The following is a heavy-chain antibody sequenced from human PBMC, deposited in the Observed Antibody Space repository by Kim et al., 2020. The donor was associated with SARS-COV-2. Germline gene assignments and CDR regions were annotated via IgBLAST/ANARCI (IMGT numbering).Heavy chain of an antibody. CDR3: ARDSSGWYEVYFDY. V-gene: IGHV3-21*01. CDR1: GFTFSSYS. Sequence: GGSLRLSCAASGFTFSSYSMNWVRQAPGKGLEWVSSISSSSSYIYYADSVKGRFTISRDNAKNSLYLQMNSLRAEDTAVYYCARDSSGWYEVYFDYWGQGTLVTVSS. J-gene: IGHJ4*02. CDR2: ISSSSSYI. D-gene: IGHD6-19*01.